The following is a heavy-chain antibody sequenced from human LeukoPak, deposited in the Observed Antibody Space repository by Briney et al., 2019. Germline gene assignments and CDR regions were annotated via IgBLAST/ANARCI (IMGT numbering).Heavy chain of an antibody. Sequence: GSLRLSCAASGFTFSSSAMSWIRQPPGKGLEWIGYIYYSGSTNYNPSLKSRVTISVDTSKNQFSLKLSSVTAADTAVYYCAAGFGELYYWGQGTLVTVSS. CDR3: AAGFGELYY. D-gene: IGHD3-10*01. J-gene: IGHJ4*02. CDR1: GFTFSSSA. V-gene: IGHV4-59*01. CDR2: IYYSGST.